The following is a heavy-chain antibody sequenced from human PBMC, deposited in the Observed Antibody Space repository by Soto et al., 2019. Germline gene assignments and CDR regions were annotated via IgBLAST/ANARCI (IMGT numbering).Heavy chain of an antibody. J-gene: IGHJ4*02. D-gene: IGHD2-21*01. V-gene: IGHV4-39*01. CDR3: VKPSLIVAAT. Sequence: TSETLSLTCTVSGRTFSINADFWYLAWIRQPPGKGLEWIGSLDNGANAYYNPPLKSRVIISADTSKNQFSLSLNSVTAADTDVYDCVKPSLIVAATWGQGILVT. CDR2: LDNGANA. CDR1: GRTFSINADF.